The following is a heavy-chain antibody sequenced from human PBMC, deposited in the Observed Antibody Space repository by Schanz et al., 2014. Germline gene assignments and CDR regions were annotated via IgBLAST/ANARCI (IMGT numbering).Heavy chain of an antibody. CDR2: IKQEGDEK. D-gene: IGHD6-13*01. V-gene: IGHV3-7*01. J-gene: IGHJ4*02. CDR1: GFNFRNYW. CDR3: AKEKEEVAADGSFFDY. Sequence: EGQLVESGGGLVQPGGSLRLSCVVSGFNFRNYWMSWVRQAPGKGLEWVASIKQEGDEKNYVDSVKGRFTISRDNAKNSLFLQMNSLRADDTAVYYCAKEKEEVAADGSFFDYWGQGTLVTVSS.